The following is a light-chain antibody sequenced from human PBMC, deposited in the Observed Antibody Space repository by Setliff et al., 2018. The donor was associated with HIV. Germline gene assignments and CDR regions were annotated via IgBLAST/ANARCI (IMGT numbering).Light chain of an antibody. J-gene: IGLJ1*01. V-gene: IGLV2-14*03. CDR1: TSDVGGYNY. CDR3: GSYTSRTPLHV. Sequence: QSALAQPASVSGSPGQSITISCTGATSDVGGYNYVSWYQQHPGKAPKLMISDVSNRPSGVSNRFSGSKSGNTASLTISGLQAEDEADYYCGSYTSRTPLHVFGTGTKVTV. CDR2: DVS.